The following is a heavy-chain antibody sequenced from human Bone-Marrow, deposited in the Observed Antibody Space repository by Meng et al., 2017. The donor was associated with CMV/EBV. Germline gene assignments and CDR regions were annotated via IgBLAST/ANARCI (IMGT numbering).Heavy chain of an antibody. Sequence: GESLKISWTGSGLIFSTYWRSWVRQAPEKGLEWVANIKEDETKTYYVDSVKGRFTISRDNAKNSLYLQMNGLRVEDTAVYYCGPERLGGATAQDYRGQRTL. CDR1: GLIFSTYW. CDR3: GPERLGGATAQDY. CDR2: IKEDETKT. J-gene: IGHJ4*02. D-gene: IGHD1-26*01. V-gene: IGHV3-7*01.